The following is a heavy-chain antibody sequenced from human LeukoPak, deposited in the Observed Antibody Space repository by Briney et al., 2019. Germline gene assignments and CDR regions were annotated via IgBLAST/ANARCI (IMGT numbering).Heavy chain of an antibody. CDR1: GGSISSSSYY. D-gene: IGHD5/OR15-5a*01. CDR2: IYYSGST. CDR3: AARIYEAFDI. Sequence: SETLSLTCTVSGGSISSSSYYWGWIRQPPGKGLEWIGSIYYSGSTYYNPSFKSRVTISVDTSKNQFSLKLSSVTAADTAVYYCAARIYEAFDIWGQGTMVTVSS. V-gene: IGHV4-39*01. J-gene: IGHJ3*02.